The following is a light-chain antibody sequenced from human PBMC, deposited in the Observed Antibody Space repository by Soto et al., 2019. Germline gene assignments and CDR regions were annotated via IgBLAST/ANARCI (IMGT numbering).Light chain of an antibody. V-gene: IGLV1-44*01. CDR3: AAWDGSLNAYV. Sequence: QSVLTQPPSASGTPGQRVTISCSGSSSNIGSNAVNWYQQFPGTAPKLLIYTDNQRPSGVPDRVSGSKSGTSASLAISGLQSEDEADYFCAAWDGSLNAYVFGTGTKLTVL. J-gene: IGLJ1*01. CDR2: TDN. CDR1: SSNIGSNA.